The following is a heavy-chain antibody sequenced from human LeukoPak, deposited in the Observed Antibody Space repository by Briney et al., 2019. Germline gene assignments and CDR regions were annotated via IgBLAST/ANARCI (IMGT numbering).Heavy chain of an antibody. V-gene: IGHV3-11*04. CDR1: GFTFSDYY. CDR2: ISFSGSTI. J-gene: IGHJ4*02. CDR3: ARDDGLRTVDY. Sequence: GGSLRLSCAASGFTFSDYYMSWIRQAPGKGLEWVSYISFSGSTIYYADSVKGRFTISRDNGKSSLFLQMNSLRAEDTALYYCARDDGLRTVDYWGQGTLVTVSS. D-gene: IGHD3-10*01.